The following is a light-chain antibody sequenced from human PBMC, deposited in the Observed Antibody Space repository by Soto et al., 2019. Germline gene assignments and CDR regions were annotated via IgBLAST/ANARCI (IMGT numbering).Light chain of an antibody. V-gene: IGKV3-11*01. J-gene: IGKJ1*01. CDR1: QSVSSY. CDR3: QQRSTWPPWT. Sequence: EIVLTQSPATLSLSPGERATLSCRASQSVSSYLAWYQQKPGQAPRLLIYDASNRATGIPARFSGSGSGTDFPLTISSLEPEDFAVYYCQQRSTWPPWTFGQGTKLEIK. CDR2: DAS.